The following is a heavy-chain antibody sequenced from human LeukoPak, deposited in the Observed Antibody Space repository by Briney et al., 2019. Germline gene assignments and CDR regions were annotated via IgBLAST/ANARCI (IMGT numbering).Heavy chain of an antibody. J-gene: IGHJ4*02. Sequence: EASVKVSCKASGYTFTSYGISWVRQAPGQGLEWMGWISAYNGNTNYAQKLQGRVTMTTDTSTSTAYMELRSLRSDDTAVYYCARGAAYSSGWYEEYYFDYWGQGTLVTVSS. D-gene: IGHD6-19*01. CDR3: ARGAAYSSGWYEEYYFDY. CDR1: GYTFTSYG. V-gene: IGHV1-18*01. CDR2: ISAYNGNT.